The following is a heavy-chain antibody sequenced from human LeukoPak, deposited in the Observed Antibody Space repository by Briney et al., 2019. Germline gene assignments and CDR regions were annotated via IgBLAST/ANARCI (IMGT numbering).Heavy chain of an antibody. Sequence: GGSLRLSCAASGFTFDDYAMHWVRQAPGKGLEWVSGISWNSGSIGHADSVKGRFTISRDNAKNSLYLQMNSLRAEDTALYYCAKDIGVPAAPGGFDYWGQGTLVTVSS. CDR3: AKDIGVPAAPGGFDY. CDR1: GFTFDDYA. D-gene: IGHD2-2*01. J-gene: IGHJ4*02. V-gene: IGHV3-9*01. CDR2: ISWNSGSI.